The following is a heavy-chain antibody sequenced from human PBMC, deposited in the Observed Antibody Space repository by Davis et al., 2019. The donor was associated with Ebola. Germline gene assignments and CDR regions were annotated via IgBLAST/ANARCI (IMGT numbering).Heavy chain of an antibody. CDR2: IHDSGNT. CDR3: AREGRSGWPFFDH. CDR1: GGSTTNYY. J-gene: IGHJ4*02. Sequence: PSETLSLTCTVSGGSTTNYYCSWIRQTPEKGLEWIGYIHDSGNTNYNPSLKSRVTLSLDTSKNQFSLNLSSVTAADTAMYYCAREGRSGWPFFDHWGQGALVTVSS. V-gene: IGHV4-59*01. D-gene: IGHD6-19*01.